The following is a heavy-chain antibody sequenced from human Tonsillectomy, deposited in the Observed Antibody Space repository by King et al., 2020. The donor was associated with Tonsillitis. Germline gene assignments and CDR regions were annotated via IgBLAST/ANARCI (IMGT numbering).Heavy chain of an antibody. J-gene: IGHJ6*03. CDR1: GFTFSNAW. CDR2: IKSKTDGGTT. D-gene: IGHD3-3*01. CDR3: TTGIYDFWSGGYMDV. V-gene: IGHV3-15*01. Sequence: VQLVQSGGGLVKPGGSLRLSCAASGFTFSNAWMSWVRQAPGKGLEWGGRIKSKTDGGTTDYAAPVKGRFTISRDDSKNTLYLQMNSLKTEDTAVYYCTTGIYDFWSGGYMDVWGKGTTVTVSS.